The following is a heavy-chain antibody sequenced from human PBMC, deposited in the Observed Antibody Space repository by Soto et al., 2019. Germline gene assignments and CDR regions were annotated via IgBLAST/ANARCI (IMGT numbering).Heavy chain of an antibody. CDR1: GFTRFAFSAYW. D-gene: IGHD3-10*01. Sequence: HPGGSLRLSCAASGFTRFAFSAYWMSWVRQAPGKGLEWVANVKQDESEIHYGDSVKGRFTISRDNAKNSLYLQMNSLRAEDTAVYYCATWFGQLGAFWGQGTLVTVSS. J-gene: IGHJ4*02. V-gene: IGHV3-7*05. CDR3: ATWFGQLGAF. CDR2: VKQDESEI.